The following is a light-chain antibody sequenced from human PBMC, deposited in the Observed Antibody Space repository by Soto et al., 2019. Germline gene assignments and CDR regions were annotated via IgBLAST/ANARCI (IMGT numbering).Light chain of an antibody. Sequence: EIVLTQSPGTLSLSPGERATLSCRASQSVSSSFLGWYQQKPGQAPRLLIYGAYNRVTGIAERFSGSGSGTDFTLNISRLEPEAFAVYYCQYYDSSPTFGQGTKLESK. CDR1: QSVSSSF. CDR3: QYYDSSPT. CDR2: GAY. J-gene: IGKJ2*01. V-gene: IGKV3-20*01.